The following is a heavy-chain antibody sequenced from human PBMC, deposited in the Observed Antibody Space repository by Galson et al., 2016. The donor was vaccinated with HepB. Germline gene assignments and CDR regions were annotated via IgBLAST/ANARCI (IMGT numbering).Heavy chain of an antibody. Sequence: SVKVSCKASGYTFTTYGISWVRQAPGQGLEWMGWISAYNGNTNYTQKLQGRVTMTTDTSTTTASMELTSVRSDDTAVYYCARGGVRGVLPFSYWGQGTLVTVSS. J-gene: IGHJ4*02. CDR3: ARGGVRGVLPFSY. CDR2: ISAYNGNT. D-gene: IGHD3-10*01. V-gene: IGHV1-18*01. CDR1: GYTFTTYG.